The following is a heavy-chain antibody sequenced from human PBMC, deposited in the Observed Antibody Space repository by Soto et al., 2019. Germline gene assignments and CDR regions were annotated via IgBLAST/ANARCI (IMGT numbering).Heavy chain of an antibody. V-gene: IGHV1-18*04. CDR2: ISAYNGNT. J-gene: IGHJ4*02. CDR1: GYTFTSYY. Sequence: ASVKVSCKASGYTFTSYYMHWVRQAPGQGLEWMGWISAYNGNTNYAQKLQGRVTMTTDTSTSTAYMELRSLRSDDTAVYYCASSLQLGFFDYWGQGTLVTVSS. D-gene: IGHD1-1*01. CDR3: ASSLQLGFFDY.